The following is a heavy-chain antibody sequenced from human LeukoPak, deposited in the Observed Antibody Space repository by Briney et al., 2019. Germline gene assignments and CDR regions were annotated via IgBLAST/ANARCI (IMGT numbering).Heavy chain of an antibody. J-gene: IGHJ5*02. D-gene: IGHD3-22*01. CDR3: AAGLGESSGYYYVFGLS. CDR1: GGTFSSYA. CDR2: IIPIFGTA. V-gene: IGHV1-69*01. Sequence: GSSVKVSCKASGGTFSSYAISWVRQAPGQGLEWMGGIIPIFGTANYAQKFQGRVTITADESTSTAYMELSSLRSEDTAVYYCAAGLGESSGYYYVFGLSWGQGTLVTVSS.